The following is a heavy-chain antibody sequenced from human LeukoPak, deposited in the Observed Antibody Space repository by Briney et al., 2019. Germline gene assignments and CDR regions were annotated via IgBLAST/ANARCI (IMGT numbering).Heavy chain of an antibody. J-gene: IGHJ4*02. CDR2: INSDGSST. CDR3: ARAIAVAGPFDY. V-gene: IGHV3-74*01. CDR1: GFTLSSYW. D-gene: IGHD6-19*01. Sequence: GGSLRLSCAASGFTLSSYWMHWVRQAPGKGLVWVSRINSDGSSTSYADSVKGRFTISRDNAKNTLYLQMNSLRAEDTAVYYCARAIAVAGPFDYWGQGTLVTVSS.